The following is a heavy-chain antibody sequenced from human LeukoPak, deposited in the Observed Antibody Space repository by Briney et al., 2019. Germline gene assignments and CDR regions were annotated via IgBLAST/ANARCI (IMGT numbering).Heavy chain of an antibody. D-gene: IGHD5-12*01. J-gene: IGHJ4*02. CDR2: IRYDGSNK. CDR1: GFTFSSYG. CDR3: TRENGGYKGYEDY. Sequence: AGGSLRLSCAASGFTFSSYGMHWVRQAPGKGLEWVAFIRYDGSNKYYADSVKGRFTISRDNSKNTLYLQMNSLRAEDTAVYYCTRENGGYKGYEDYWGQGTLVTVSS. V-gene: IGHV3-30*02.